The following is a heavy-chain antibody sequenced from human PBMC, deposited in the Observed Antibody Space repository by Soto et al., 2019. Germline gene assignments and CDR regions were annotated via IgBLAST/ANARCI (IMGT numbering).Heavy chain of an antibody. Sequence: ASVKVSCKASGGTFSSYAISWLRQAPGQGLEWMGGIIPIFGTANYAQKFQGRVTITADESTSTTYMELSSLRSEDTAVYYCARTHEITGTTFNYWSQGTLVTVSS. CDR1: GGTFSSYA. D-gene: IGHD1-7*01. CDR3: ARTHEITGTTFNY. J-gene: IGHJ4*02. V-gene: IGHV1-69*13. CDR2: IIPIFGTA.